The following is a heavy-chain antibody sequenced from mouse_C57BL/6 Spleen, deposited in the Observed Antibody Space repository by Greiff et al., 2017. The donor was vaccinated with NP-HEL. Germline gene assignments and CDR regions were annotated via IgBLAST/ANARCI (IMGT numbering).Heavy chain of an antibody. Sequence: DVKLVESGGDLVKPGGSLKLSCAASGFTFSSYGMSWVRQTPDKRLEWVATISSGGSYTYYPDSVKGRFTISRDNAKNTLYLQMSSLKSEDTAMYYCASQFITGAMDYWGQGTSVTVSS. CDR2: ISSGGSYT. J-gene: IGHJ4*01. CDR1: GFTFSSYG. D-gene: IGHD1-1*01. CDR3: ASQFITGAMDY. V-gene: IGHV5-6*02.